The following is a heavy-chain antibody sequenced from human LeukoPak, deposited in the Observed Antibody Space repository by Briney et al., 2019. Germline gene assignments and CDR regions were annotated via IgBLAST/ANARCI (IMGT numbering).Heavy chain of an antibody. CDR2: ITSGSSTI. CDR1: GFTFSSYS. D-gene: IGHD6-19*01. Sequence: KAGGSLRLSCAASGFTFSSYSMNWVRQAPGKGLDWVSYITSGSSTIYYADSVRGRFTISRDNAKNSLSQQMNSLRAEDTAVYYCARDLQWLVPGDAFDIWGQGTMVTVSS. J-gene: IGHJ3*02. V-gene: IGHV3-48*01. CDR3: ARDLQWLVPGDAFDI.